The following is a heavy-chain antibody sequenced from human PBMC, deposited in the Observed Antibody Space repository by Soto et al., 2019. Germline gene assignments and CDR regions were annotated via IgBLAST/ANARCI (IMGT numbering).Heavy chain of an antibody. Sequence: SETLSLTCVGASFGTYYWSWIRQPPGKGLEWVGYIFSSEHFKYNPSLKSRLTISVDTSKNQFSLKLSSVTAADTAVYYCEGYNDWFDPWGQGTLVTVSS. CDR2: IFSSEHF. D-gene: IGHD3-10*01. CDR1: ASFGTYY. V-gene: IGHV4-59*12. CDR3: EGYNDWFDP. J-gene: IGHJ5*02.